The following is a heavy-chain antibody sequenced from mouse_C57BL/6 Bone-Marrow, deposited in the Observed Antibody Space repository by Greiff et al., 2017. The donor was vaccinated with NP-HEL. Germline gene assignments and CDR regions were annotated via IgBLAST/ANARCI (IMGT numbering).Heavy chain of an antibody. Sequence: QVQLQQPGAELVKPGASVKLSCKASGYTFTDYYINWVKQRPGQGLEWIARIYPGSGNTYYNEKFKGKATLTAEKSSSTAYMQLSSLTSEDSAVYFCARWDYGSSYGYFDVWGTGTTVTVSS. CDR3: ARWDYGSSYGYFDV. D-gene: IGHD1-1*01. V-gene: IGHV1-76*01. J-gene: IGHJ1*03. CDR2: IYPGSGNT. CDR1: GYTFTDYY.